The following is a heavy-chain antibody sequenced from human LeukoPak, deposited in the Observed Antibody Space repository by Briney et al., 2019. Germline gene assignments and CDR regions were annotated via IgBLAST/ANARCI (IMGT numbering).Heavy chain of an antibody. V-gene: IGHV1-2*02. J-gene: IGHJ5*02. D-gene: IGHD6-6*01. CDR3: ARGEYSSSSAVEWFDP. CDR2: INPNSGGT. Sequence: ASVKVSCKASGYTFTGYYMHWVRQAPGQGLEWMGWINPNSGGTNYAQKFQGRVTMTRDTSISTAYMELSRLRSEDTAVYYCARGEYSSSSAVEWFDPWGQGTLVTVSS. CDR1: GYTFTGYY.